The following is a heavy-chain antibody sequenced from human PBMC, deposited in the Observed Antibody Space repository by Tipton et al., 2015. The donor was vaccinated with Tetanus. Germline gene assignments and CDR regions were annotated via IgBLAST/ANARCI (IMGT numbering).Heavy chain of an antibody. CDR2: ISYNGLWT. CDR3: ARVRSWYAYYLDY. CDR1: GFKFRDYG. Sequence: SLRLSCAGSGFKFRDYGMCWVRQAPGKGLEWVTFISYNGLWTKYGDSVKGRFSVSRDNSENTVYLEMKGLRVDDTAVYYCARVRSWYAYYLDYWGQGTLATVSS. D-gene: IGHD6-13*01. J-gene: IGHJ4*02. V-gene: IGHV3-30*03.